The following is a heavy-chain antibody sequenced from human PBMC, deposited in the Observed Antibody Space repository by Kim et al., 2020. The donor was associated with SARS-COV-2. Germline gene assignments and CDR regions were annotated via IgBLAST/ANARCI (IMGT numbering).Heavy chain of an antibody. J-gene: IGHJ6*02. D-gene: IGHD3-9*01. CDR2: INHSGST. CDR3: ARGLVRTHYYDILTGSLAYYYYYGMDV. Sequence: SETLSLTCAVYGGSFSGYYWSWIRQPPGKGLEWIGEINHSGSTNYNPSLKSRVTISVDTSKNQFSLKLSSVTAADTAVYYCARGLVRTHYYDILTGSLAYYYYYGMDVWGQGTTVTVSS. V-gene: IGHV4-34*01. CDR1: GGSFSGYY.